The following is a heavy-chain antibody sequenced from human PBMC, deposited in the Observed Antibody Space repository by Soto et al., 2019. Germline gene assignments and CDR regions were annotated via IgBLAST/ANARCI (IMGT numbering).Heavy chain of an antibody. CDR3: ASAIGYCSSTSCYAFDY. CDR1: GGSFSGYY. D-gene: IGHD2-2*01. J-gene: IGHJ4*02. CDR2: INHSGST. V-gene: IGHV4-34*01. Sequence: PSETLSLTCAVYGGSFSGYYWSWIRQPPGKGLEWIGEINHSGSTNYNPYLKSRVTISVDTSKNQFSLKLSSVTAADTAVYYCASAIGYCSSTSCYAFDYWGQGTLVTISS.